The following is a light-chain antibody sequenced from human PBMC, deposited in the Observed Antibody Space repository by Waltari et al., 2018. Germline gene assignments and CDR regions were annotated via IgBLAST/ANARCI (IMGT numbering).Light chain of an antibody. V-gene: IGLV1-51*01. J-gene: IGLJ3*02. Sequence: QSVLTPAPSVFAAPGQKVTITCGGSSSKLRNRHVSWYQQFPGTAPKLLIYDNDKRPSGIPDRFSASKSGTSATLDITGLQTGDEANYYCETWDTSLSAWVFGGGTKLTVL. CDR3: ETWDTSLSAWV. CDR2: DND. CDR1: SSKLRNRH.